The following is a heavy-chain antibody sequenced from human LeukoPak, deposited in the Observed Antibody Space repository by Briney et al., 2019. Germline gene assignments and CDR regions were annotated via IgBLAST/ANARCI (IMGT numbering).Heavy chain of an antibody. V-gene: IGHV4-61*01. Sequence: SETLSLTCTVSGDSVTSANHYWSWIRQPPGKGLEWIGYFYYSGSTNYNPSLKSRVTISVDTSKNQFSLKLSSVTAADTAVYYCARAAVAGTQKLFDYWGQGTLVTVSS. D-gene: IGHD6-19*01. J-gene: IGHJ4*02. CDR2: FYYSGST. CDR1: GDSVTSANHY. CDR3: ARAAVAGTQKLFDY.